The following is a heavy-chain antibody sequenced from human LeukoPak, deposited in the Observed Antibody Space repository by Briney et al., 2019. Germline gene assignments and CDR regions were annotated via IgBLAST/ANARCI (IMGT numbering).Heavy chain of an antibody. CDR2: ISSSTSYI. D-gene: IGHD2-2*03. V-gene: IGHV3-21*01. CDR3: ARVDDLDAFDT. J-gene: IGHJ3*02. CDR1: GFTFSDYS. Sequence: GGSLRLSCAASGFTFSDYSMNWVRQAPGKGLEWVSSISSSTSYIFYADSMKGRFTISRDNAKNSLYLQMNSLRAEDTAVYYCARVDDLDAFDTWGQGTMVTVSS.